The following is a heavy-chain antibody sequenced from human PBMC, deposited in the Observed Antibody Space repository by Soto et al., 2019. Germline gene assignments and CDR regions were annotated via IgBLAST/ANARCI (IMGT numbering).Heavy chain of an antibody. V-gene: IGHV1-69*12. J-gene: IGHJ6*02. Sequence: QVQLVQSGAVVKKPASSVKVSCKASGGTFSSYAISWVRQAPGQGLEWMGGIIPIFGTADYAQKFQGRVTITADESTSTAYMELSSLRSEDTAVYYCATHWTGVPRYYYGMDVWGQGTTVTVSS. CDR2: IIPIFGTA. D-gene: IGHD2-8*02. CDR1: GGTFSSYA. CDR3: ATHWTGVPRYYYGMDV.